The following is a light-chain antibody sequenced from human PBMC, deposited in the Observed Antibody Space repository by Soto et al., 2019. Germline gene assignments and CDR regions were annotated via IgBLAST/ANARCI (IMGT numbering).Light chain of an antibody. V-gene: IGKV1-39*01. CDR3: QQSFSAPWT. CDR1: QRISTY. Sequence: DIQMTQSPSSLSASVGDRVTITCRASQRISTYLHWFQQKPGKAPKLLIYAASNLQGGVPSRFSGSGSGTDFTLTISSLQPEDFATYYCQQSFSAPWTFGQGTKVDIK. J-gene: IGKJ1*01. CDR2: AAS.